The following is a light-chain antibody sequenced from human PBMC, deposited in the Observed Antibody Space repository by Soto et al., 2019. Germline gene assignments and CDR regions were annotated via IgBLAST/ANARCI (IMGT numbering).Light chain of an antibody. J-gene: IGLJ1*01. CDR3: SSYTSSSTLDV. CDR2: EVS. Sequence: QSALTQPASVSGSPGQSITISCTGTSSDVGGYNYVSWYQHHPGKAPKLMIYEVSNRTSGVSNRFSGSKSGNTASLTISGLQAEDEADYYCSSYTSSSTLDVFGTGTKLTVL. CDR1: SSDVGGYNY. V-gene: IGLV2-14*01.